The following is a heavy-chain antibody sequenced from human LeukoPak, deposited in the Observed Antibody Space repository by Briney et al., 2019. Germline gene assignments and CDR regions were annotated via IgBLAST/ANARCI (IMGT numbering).Heavy chain of an antibody. V-gene: IGHV4-59*08. Sequence: SQTLSLTCTVAGGSISSYYWSWIRQPPGKGLEWIGYIYYSVTTNYNPSLKSRVTISVDTSKNQFSLKLSSVTAADTAVYYCARHKDYTVDYWGQGTLVTVSS. J-gene: IGHJ4*02. CDR3: ARHKDYTVDY. CDR2: IYYSVTT. CDR1: GGSISSYY. D-gene: IGHD3-3*01.